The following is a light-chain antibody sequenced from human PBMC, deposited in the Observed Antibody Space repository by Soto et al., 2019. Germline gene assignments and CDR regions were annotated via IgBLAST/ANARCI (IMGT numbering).Light chain of an antibody. Sequence: QSVLTQPPSVSGAPGQRVSISCTGSTSNIGAPYDVHWYQHLPGAAPKLLIYGDNNRPSGVPDRFSGSKSGTSASLAITSLQAEDEGDYFCAAWDDSLNGPVFGGGTKLTVL. CDR2: GDN. CDR1: TSNIGAPYD. J-gene: IGLJ3*02. CDR3: AAWDDSLNGPV. V-gene: IGLV1-40*01.